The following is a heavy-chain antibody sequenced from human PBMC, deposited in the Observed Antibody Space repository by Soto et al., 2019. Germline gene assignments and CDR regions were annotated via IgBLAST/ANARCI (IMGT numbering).Heavy chain of an antibody. Sequence: QVQLVESVGGLVKPGGSLRLSCAASGFTFSDYYMSWIRQAPGKGLEWVSYISSSSSYTNYADSVKGRFTISRDNAKNSLYLQMNSLRAEDTAVYYCARTGITIFGVVPNWFDPWGQGTLVTVSS. CDR1: GFTFSDYY. CDR2: ISSSSSYT. J-gene: IGHJ5*02. D-gene: IGHD3-3*01. V-gene: IGHV3-11*06. CDR3: ARTGITIFGVVPNWFDP.